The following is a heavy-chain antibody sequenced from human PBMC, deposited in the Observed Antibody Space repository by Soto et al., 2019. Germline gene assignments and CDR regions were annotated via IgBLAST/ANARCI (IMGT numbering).Heavy chain of an antibody. Sequence: QSGGSLRLCCAASGFTFSGYAVRWVRQAPGKGPDWYSSISGSGSTIYYADSGKGRFTISRDNYKNTLYLQMSSLRAEDTAVYYCAKVFYYYDSSGYYYFDYWGQGTLVTVSS. CDR2: ISGSGSTI. D-gene: IGHD3-22*01. CDR3: AKVFYYYDSSGYYYFDY. V-gene: IGHV3-23*01. CDR1: GFTFSGYA. J-gene: IGHJ4*02.